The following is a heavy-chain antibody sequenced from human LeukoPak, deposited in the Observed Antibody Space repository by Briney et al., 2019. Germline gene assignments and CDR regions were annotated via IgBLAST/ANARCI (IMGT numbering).Heavy chain of an antibody. CDR2: ISSSSSYI. CDR1: GFTFSSYS. V-gene: IGHV3-21*01. J-gene: IGHJ4*02. Sequence: GGSLRLSCAASGFTFSSYSMNWVRQAPGKGLEWVSSISSSSSYIYYADSVKGRFTISRDNAKNSLYLQMNSLRAEDTAVYYCARDRGSGWTLDYWGQGTLVTVSS. D-gene: IGHD6-19*01. CDR3: ARDRGSGWTLDY.